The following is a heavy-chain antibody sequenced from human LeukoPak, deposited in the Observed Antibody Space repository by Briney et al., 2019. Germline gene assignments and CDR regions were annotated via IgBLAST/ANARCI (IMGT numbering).Heavy chain of an antibody. Sequence: GGSLRLSCAASGFTFNTYTMNWVRQAPGKGLEWVSYISGSSGIIDYTDSVRGRFIISRDNAKNSLYLQMNSLRAEDTAVYYCARASRLRWYYFDYWGQGTLVTVSS. CDR1: GFTFNTYT. CDR3: ARASRLRWYYFDY. CDR2: ISGSSGII. J-gene: IGHJ4*02. V-gene: IGHV3-48*01. D-gene: IGHD4-23*01.